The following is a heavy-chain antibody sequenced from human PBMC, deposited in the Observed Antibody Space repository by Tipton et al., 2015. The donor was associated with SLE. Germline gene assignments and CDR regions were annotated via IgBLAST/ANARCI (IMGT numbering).Heavy chain of an antibody. CDR2: ISGSGGAT. V-gene: IGHV3-23*01. D-gene: IGHD3-3*01. CDR1: GFSFRSNA. J-gene: IGHJ4*02. Sequence: GSLRLSCAASGFSFRSNAMNWVRQAPGKGLEWVSVISGSGGATYYADSVKGRFTISKDNSKDTLYLQMNSLRAEDTAVYHCAKGRSYDFWRGIDSWGQGTLVTVSS. CDR3: AKGRSYDFWRGIDS.